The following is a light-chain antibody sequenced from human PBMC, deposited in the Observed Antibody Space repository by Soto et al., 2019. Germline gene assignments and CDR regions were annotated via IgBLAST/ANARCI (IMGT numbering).Light chain of an antibody. J-gene: IGLJ2*01. Sequence: QSALTQPASVSGSPGQSITISCTGTSSDVGGYIYVSWHQQHPGTAPKLMIYDVSNRPSGVSNRFSGSKSGNTASLTISGLQAEDEADYYCSSFTSSNTLVFGGGTKPTVL. CDR2: DVS. V-gene: IGLV2-14*01. CDR1: SSDVGGYIY. CDR3: SSFTSSNTLV.